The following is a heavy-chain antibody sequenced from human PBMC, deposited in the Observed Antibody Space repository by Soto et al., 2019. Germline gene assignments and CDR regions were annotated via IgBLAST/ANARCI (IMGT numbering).Heavy chain of an antibody. D-gene: IGHD6-19*01. J-gene: IGHJ4*02. V-gene: IGHV3-33*01. CDR2: IWYDGSNK. Sequence: PGGSLRLSCAASGFTFSSYGMHWVRQAPGKGLEWVAVIWYDGSNKYYADSVKGRFTISRDNSKNTLYLQMNSLRAEDTAVYYCARDAGWGLVLGGMIMSYWGQGTLVTVSS. CDR3: ARDAGWGLVLGGMIMSY. CDR1: GFTFSSYG.